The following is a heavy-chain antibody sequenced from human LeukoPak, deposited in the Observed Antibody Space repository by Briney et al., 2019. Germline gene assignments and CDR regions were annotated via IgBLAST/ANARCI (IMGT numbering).Heavy chain of an antibody. J-gene: IGHJ4*02. D-gene: IGHD3-16*02. V-gene: IGHV3-74*01. CDR1: GFTFSSYW. Sequence: GGSLRLSCAASGFTFSSYWMHWVRQAPGKGLVWVSRINSDGSSTSYADSVKGRFTISRDNAKNTLYLQMNSLKTEDTAVYYCTTEGTYYDYVWGSYRYDYWGQGTLVTVSS. CDR3: TTEGTYYDYVWGSYRYDY. CDR2: INSDGSST.